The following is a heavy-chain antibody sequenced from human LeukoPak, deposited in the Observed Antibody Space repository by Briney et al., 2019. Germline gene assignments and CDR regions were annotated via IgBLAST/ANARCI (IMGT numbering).Heavy chain of an antibody. Sequence: GGSLRLSCAASGFTFSSYGMNWVRQAPGKGLEWVAVTSYDGSNRYYSDSVKGRFTISRDNSKNTLYLQMNSLRAEDTAVYYCAKAVHYDTLAGPGRDHYYYYGMDVWDQGTTVIVSS. D-gene: IGHD3-9*01. CDR2: TSYDGSNR. CDR1: GFTFSSYG. CDR3: AKAVHYDTLAGPGRDHYYYYGMDV. J-gene: IGHJ6*02. V-gene: IGHV3-30*18.